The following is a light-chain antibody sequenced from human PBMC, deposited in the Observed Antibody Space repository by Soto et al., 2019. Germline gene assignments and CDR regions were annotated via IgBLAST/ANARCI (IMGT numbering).Light chain of an antibody. V-gene: IGKV1-5*03. J-gene: IGKJ4*01. CDR1: QSISSW. Sequence: DIQMTQSPTTLSASVGDRVTITCRASQSISSWLAWYQQKPGKAPKLLIYKASSLESGVPSRFSGSGSGTEFTLTISSLQPDDFATYYCQQYNSYSLTFGGGTKVEIK. CDR3: QQYNSYSLT. CDR2: KAS.